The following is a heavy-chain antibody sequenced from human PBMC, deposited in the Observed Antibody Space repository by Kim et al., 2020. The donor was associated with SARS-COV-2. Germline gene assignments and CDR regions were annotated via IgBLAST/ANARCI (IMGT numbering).Heavy chain of an antibody. D-gene: IGHD1-7*01. V-gene: IGHV4-39*01. J-gene: IGHJ5*02. Sequence: NPSLESRVTISVDTYKNQFSLKLSSVTAADTAAYYCARAHNWNYVGWFDPWSQVTLVTVSS. CDR3: ARAHNWNYVGWFDP.